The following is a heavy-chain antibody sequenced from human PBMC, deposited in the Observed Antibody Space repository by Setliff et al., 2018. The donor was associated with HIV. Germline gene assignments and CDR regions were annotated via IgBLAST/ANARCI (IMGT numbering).Heavy chain of an antibody. CDR2: IVPILNTG. D-gene: IGHD5-12*01. Sequence: ASVTVSCKSSGYTFTSYGISWVRQAPGQGLEWMGGIVPILNTGNYAPKFQGRVTITADESTTTAYMALRSLRSEDTAVYYCARLPLWLQFPRYFDNWGQGTLVTVSS. CDR1: GYTFTSYG. V-gene: IGHV1-69*13. CDR3: ARLPLWLQFPRYFDN. J-gene: IGHJ4*02.